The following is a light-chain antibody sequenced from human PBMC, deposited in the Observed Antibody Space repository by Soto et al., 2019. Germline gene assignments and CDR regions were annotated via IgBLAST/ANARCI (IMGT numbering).Light chain of an antibody. CDR2: AAS. Sequence: DIQMTQSPSSLSASVGDRVTITCRASQSISSYLTWYQQKPGKAPKLLIYAASSLQSGVPSRFRCSGSGTYVTLTMSSLQPEDFATYYCQQSYSTPPTFGGGTKVEIK. J-gene: IGKJ4*01. V-gene: IGKV1-39*01. CDR3: QQSYSTPPT. CDR1: QSISSY.